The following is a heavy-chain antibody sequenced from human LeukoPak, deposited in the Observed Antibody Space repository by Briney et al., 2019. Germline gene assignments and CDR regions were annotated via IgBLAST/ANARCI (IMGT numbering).Heavy chain of an antibody. CDR3: VKRDRTSDYAYDY. J-gene: IGHJ4*02. CDR1: GFTFSSYG. Sequence: QPGRSLRLSCAASGFTFSSYGMHWVRQAPERGLQFVSAISSSGDYTSYSDSVKGRFTISRDNSKNTLHLQMSSLRPEDTAVYFCVKRDRTSDYAYDYWGQGSLVTVSS. V-gene: IGHV3-64D*06. D-gene: IGHD4-17*01. CDR2: ISSSGDYT.